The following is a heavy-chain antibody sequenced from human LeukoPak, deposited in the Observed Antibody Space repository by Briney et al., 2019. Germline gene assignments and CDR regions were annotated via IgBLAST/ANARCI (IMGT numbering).Heavy chain of an antibody. CDR3: ARRFSSGYYPNWFDP. CDR2: MNPNSGNT. D-gene: IGHD3-22*01. Sequence: GASVEVSCKASGYTFTSYDINWVRQATGQGLEWMGWMNPNSGNTGYAQKFQGRVTITRNTSISTAYMELSGLRSEDTAVYYCARRFSSGYYPNWFDPWGQGTLVTVSS. CDR1: GYTFTSYD. V-gene: IGHV1-8*03. J-gene: IGHJ5*02.